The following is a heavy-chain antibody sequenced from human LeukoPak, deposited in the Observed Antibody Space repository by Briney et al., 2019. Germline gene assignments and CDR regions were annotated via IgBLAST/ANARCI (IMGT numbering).Heavy chain of an antibody. Sequence: GGSLRLSCAASGFTFVDYAMHWVRQAPGKGLEWVSGISWNSGSIGYADSVKGRFTISRDNAKNSLYLQMNSLRAEDTALYYCAKDALPEQQGRYYFDYWGQGTLVTVSS. D-gene: IGHD6-13*01. J-gene: IGHJ4*02. V-gene: IGHV3-9*01. CDR1: GFTFVDYA. CDR3: AKDALPEQQGRYYFDY. CDR2: ISWNSGSI.